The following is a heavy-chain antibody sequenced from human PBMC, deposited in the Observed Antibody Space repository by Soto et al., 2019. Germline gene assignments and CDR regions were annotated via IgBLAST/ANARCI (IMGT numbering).Heavy chain of an antibody. J-gene: IGHJ3*01. CDR2: IYSGGST. Sequence: EVQLVETGGGLIQPGGSLRLSCAVSGFTVSGNYMSWVRQAPGKGLECVSVIYSGGSTYYADSVKGRFTISRDNSKNTLYLQMNSLRAEDTAVYKCAKDWDLLRAFDLWGQGTMVTVSS. CDR1: GFTVSGNY. CDR3: AKDWDLLRAFDL. D-gene: IGHD1-26*01. V-gene: IGHV3-53*02.